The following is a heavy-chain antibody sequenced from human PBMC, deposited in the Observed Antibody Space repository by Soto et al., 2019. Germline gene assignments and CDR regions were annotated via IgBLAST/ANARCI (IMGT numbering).Heavy chain of an antibody. CDR1: GFTFSSFG. CDR3: ANMVDY. Sequence: GGSLRLSCAASGFTFSSFGMHWVRQAPGKGLEWVAAISYDGSNKYYADSVKGRFTISRDNSKNTLYLQMDSLGTEDTAVYYCANMVDYWGQGTLVTVSS. J-gene: IGHJ4*02. V-gene: IGHV3-30*18. CDR2: ISYDGSNK.